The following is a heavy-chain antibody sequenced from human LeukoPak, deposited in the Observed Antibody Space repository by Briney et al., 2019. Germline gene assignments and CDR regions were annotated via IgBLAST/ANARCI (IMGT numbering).Heavy chain of an antibody. V-gene: IGHV3-21*01. J-gene: IGHJ4*02. Sequence: PGGSLRLSCAASAFIFSSYSMNWVRQAPGKGLEWVSSISSSSTYIYYADSVKGRFTISRDNAKNSLYLQMKSLRAEDTAVYYCARGLYSSSWYDFDYWGQGTLVTVSS. CDR2: ISSSSTYI. CDR3: ARGLYSSSWYDFDY. CDR1: AFIFSSYS. D-gene: IGHD6-13*01.